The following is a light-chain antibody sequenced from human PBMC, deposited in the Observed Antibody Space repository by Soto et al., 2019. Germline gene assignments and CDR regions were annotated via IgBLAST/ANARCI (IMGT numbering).Light chain of an antibody. CDR2: KAS. CDR3: QQYNSYPWT. J-gene: IGKJ1*01. Sequence: DIQMTQSPSTLSASVGDRVTITCRASQSISSWLAWYQQKPGKAPKLLIYKASSLESGVPSRFSGSGSWTEFTLTISSLQPDDVATSYCQQYNSYPWTFGQGTKVEIK. CDR1: QSISSW. V-gene: IGKV1-5*03.